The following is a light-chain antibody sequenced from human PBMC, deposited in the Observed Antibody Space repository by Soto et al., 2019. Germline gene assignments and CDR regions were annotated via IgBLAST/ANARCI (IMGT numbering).Light chain of an antibody. Sequence: QSVLTQPPSVSGVPGQRVTISCTGSSSNIGAGYDVHWYQQLPGTAPKLLIYGNSNRPSGVPDRFSGSKSGTSASLAITGLQAEDEADYYCQSYDSSLSGSYVVFGGGTKLTVL. CDR3: QSYDSSLSGSYVV. CDR1: SSNIGAGYD. V-gene: IGLV1-40*01. J-gene: IGLJ2*01. CDR2: GNS.